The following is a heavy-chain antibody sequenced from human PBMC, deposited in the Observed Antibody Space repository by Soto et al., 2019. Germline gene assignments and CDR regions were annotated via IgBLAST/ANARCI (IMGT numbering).Heavy chain of an antibody. CDR2: IYYSGST. J-gene: IGHJ6*03. Sequence: SETLSLTCTVSGGSISSYYWSWIRQPPGKGLEWIGYIYYSGSTNYNPSLKSRVTISVDTSKNQFSLKLSSVTAADTAVYYCARKVRYPIGVNYYYYYMDVWGKGTTVTVSS. CDR1: GGSISSYY. CDR3: ARKVRYPIGVNYYYYYMDV. V-gene: IGHV4-59*01. D-gene: IGHD3-10*01.